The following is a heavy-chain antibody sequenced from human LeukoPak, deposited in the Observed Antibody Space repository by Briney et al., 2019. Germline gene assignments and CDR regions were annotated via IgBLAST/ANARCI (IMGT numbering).Heavy chain of an antibody. D-gene: IGHD1-14*01. CDR2: IYSDGRT. CDR3: TRERTYNSEDY. CDR1: GFTVSSNY. Sequence: PGGSLRLSCAASGFTVSSNYMSWVRQAPGKGLEWVSVIYSDGRTYYADSVKGRFTISRDNAKNSLYLQMNSLRVEDTAMYYCTRERTYNSEDYWGQGTLVTVSS. J-gene: IGHJ4*02. V-gene: IGHV3-53*01.